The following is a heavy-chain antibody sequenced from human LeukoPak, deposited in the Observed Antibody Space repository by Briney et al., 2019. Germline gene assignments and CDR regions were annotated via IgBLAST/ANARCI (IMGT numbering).Heavy chain of an antibody. CDR2: INHSGST. Sequence: PSETLSLTCAVYGGSFSGYYWSWIRQPPGKGLEWIGEINHSGSTNYNPSLKSRVTISVDTSKNQFSLKLSSATAADTAVYYCARAVMDPSGAFDIWGQGTMVTVSS. J-gene: IGHJ3*02. CDR1: GGSFSGYY. V-gene: IGHV4-34*01. CDR3: ARAVMDPSGAFDI. D-gene: IGHD3-16*01.